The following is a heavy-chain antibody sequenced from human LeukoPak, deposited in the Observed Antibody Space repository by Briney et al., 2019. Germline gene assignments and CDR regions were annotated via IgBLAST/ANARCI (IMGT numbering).Heavy chain of an antibody. CDR3: AKEGPYDFWSGHASAFDI. D-gene: IGHD3-3*01. V-gene: IGHV3-23*01. Sequence: GGSLRLSCAASGFTFSSYAMNWVRQAPGKGLEWVSAISGNGGSTYYADSVKGRFTISRDNSKNTLYLQIDSLRAEDTAVYYCAKEGPYDFWSGHASAFDIWGQGTKVTVSS. J-gene: IGHJ3*02. CDR1: GFTFSSYA. CDR2: ISGNGGST.